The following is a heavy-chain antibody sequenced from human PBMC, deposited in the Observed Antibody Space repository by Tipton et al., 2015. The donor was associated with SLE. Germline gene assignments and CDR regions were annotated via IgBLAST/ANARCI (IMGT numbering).Heavy chain of an antibody. Sequence: TLSLTCTVSDGSISGNFWSWIRQPPGKGLEWVGYVSYSGITNYNPSLKSRVTISVDTSKNQFSLRLTSVTAADTAMYYCARDDPDGESRGIPGDYWGQGTLVTVSS. J-gene: IGHJ4*02. D-gene: IGHD4-17*01. CDR2: VSYSGIT. CDR1: DGSISGNF. CDR3: ARDDPDGESRGIPGDY. V-gene: IGHV4-59*01.